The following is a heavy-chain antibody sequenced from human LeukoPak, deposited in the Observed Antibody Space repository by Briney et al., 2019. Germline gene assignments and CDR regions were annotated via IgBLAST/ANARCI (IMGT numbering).Heavy chain of an antibody. CDR3: ARVKAGYSYGYWFDP. CDR2: IYYSGST. V-gene: IGHV4-59*01. Sequence: SETLSPTCTVSGGSISSYYWSWIRQPPGKGLEWIGYIYYSGSTNYNPSLKSRVTISVDTSKNQFSLKLSSVTAADTAVYYCARVKAGYSYGYWFDPWGQGTLVTVSS. CDR1: GGSISSYY. J-gene: IGHJ5*02. D-gene: IGHD5-18*01.